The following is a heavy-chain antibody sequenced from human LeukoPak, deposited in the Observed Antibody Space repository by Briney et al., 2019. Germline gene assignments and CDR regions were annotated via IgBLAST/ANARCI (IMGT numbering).Heavy chain of an antibody. CDR1: GGSISSGDHY. Sequence: SQTLSLTCTVSGGSISSGDHYWSWLRHPPGKGLEWLGYIHYSGSTYYNPSLKRRVTLSVHTSKNQFSLKLSSVTAADTAVYYCASGLGDYDSGSLGPYYFDYWGEGSLVTVSS. D-gene: IGHD3-10*01. CDR2: IHYSGST. J-gene: IGHJ4*02. CDR3: ASGLGDYDSGSLGPYYFDY. V-gene: IGHV4-30-4*01.